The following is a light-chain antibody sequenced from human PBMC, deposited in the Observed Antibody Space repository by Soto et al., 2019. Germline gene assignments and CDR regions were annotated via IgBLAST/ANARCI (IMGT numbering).Light chain of an antibody. Sequence: QAVVTQEPSLSVSPGGTVTLTCGLSSGSVSASYYPSWHQQTPGQAPRTLIYGTDSRSSGVPDRFSGAILGNKAALTITGAQADDESDYYCALYMGSGISVFGGGTKVTVL. CDR1: SGSVSASYY. V-gene: IGLV8-61*01. CDR3: ALYMGSGISV. CDR2: GTD. J-gene: IGLJ2*01.